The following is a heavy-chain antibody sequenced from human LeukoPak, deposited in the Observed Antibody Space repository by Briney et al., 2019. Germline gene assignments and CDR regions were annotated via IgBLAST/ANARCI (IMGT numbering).Heavy chain of an antibody. J-gene: IGHJ4*02. CDR1: GFTFDDYA. V-gene: IGHV3-9*01. CDR2: ISWNSGSI. D-gene: IGHD5-18*01. CDR3: AKDQGYSYGPIDD. Sequence: GRPLRLSCAASGFTFDDYAMHWVRQAPGKGLEWVSGISWNSGSIGYADSVKGRFTISRDNAKNSLDLQMNSLRAEDTALYYCAKDQGYSYGPIDDWGQGTLVTVSS.